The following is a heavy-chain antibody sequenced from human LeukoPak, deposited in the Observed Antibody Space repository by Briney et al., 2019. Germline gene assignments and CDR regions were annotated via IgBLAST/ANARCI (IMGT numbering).Heavy chain of an antibody. CDR3: AREVRIVVPTSRPYYYMDV. D-gene: IGHD2-2*01. CDR1: GGTFSSYA. Sequence: ASVKVSCKASGGTFSSYAISWVRQAPGQGLEWMGSINPNSAVTNYAQKFQGRVTMTRDTSISTVYMELSRLTSDDTAVYYCAREVRIVVPTSRPYYYMDVWGKGTTATVSS. CDR2: INPNSAVT. J-gene: IGHJ6*03. V-gene: IGHV1-2*02.